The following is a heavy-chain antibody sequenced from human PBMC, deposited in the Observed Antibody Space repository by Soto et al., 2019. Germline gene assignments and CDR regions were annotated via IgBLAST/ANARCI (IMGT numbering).Heavy chain of an antibody. J-gene: IGHJ5*02. CDR2: IYYSGST. CDR3: ARALTTGTYPHTWFDP. D-gene: IGHD1-1*01. V-gene: IGHV4-59*01. CDR1: GGCISSYY. Sequence: SETLSITCTVSGGCISSYYWSWIRQPPGKGLEWIGYIYYSGSTNYNPSLKSRVTISVDTSKNQFSLKLSSVTAADTAVYYCARALTTGTYPHTWFDPWGQGTLVTVSS.